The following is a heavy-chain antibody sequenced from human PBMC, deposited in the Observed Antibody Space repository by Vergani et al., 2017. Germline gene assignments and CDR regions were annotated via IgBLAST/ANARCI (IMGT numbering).Heavy chain of an antibody. V-gene: IGHV3-9*01. CDR3: AKAHSVAAAGFDY. CDR2: ISWNSGSI. J-gene: IGHJ4*02. Sequence: EVQLVESGGGLVQPGRSLRLSCAASGFTFDDYAMHWVRQAPGKGLEWVSGISWNSGSIGYADSVKGRFTISRDNAKNSLYLQMKSLRAEDTALYYCAKAHSVAAAGFDYWGQGTLVTVSS. D-gene: IGHD6-13*01. CDR1: GFTFDDYA.